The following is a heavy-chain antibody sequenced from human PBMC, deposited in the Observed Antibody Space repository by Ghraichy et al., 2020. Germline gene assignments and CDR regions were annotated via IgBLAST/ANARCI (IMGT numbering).Heavy chain of an antibody. CDR2: ISAYNGNT. CDR3: ARDRRDYDILTRIDY. D-gene: IGHD3-9*01. V-gene: IGHV1-18*04. J-gene: IGHJ4*02. Sequence: ASVKVSCKASGYTFTSYGISWVRQAPGQGLEWMGWISAYNGNTNYAQKLQGRVTMTTDTSTSTAYMELRSLRSDDTAVYYCARDRRDYDILTRIDYWGQGTLVTVSS. CDR1: GYTFTSYG.